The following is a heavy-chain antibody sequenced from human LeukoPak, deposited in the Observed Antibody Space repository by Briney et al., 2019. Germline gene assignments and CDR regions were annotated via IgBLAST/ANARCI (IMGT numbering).Heavy chain of an antibody. D-gene: IGHD3-10*01. J-gene: IGHJ5*02. V-gene: IGHV1-2*02. CDR2: INPNSGGR. CDR1: GYTFTDYY. CDR3: ASSITMVRGVISWFDP. Sequence: ASVKVSCKASGYTFTDYYMHWVRQAPGQGLEWMGWINPNSGGRNYTQNFQGRVTMTRDTSISTAYMALSRLRSDDTAVYYCASSITMVRGVISWFDPWGQGTLVTVSS.